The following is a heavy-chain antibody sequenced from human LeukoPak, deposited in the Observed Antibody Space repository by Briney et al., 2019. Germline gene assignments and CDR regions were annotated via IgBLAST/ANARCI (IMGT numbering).Heavy chain of an antibody. CDR3: AREQDIVVVTAATYFDY. J-gene: IGHJ4*02. D-gene: IGHD2-2*01. V-gene: IGHV4-61*02. CDR2: IYTSGST. Sequence: SQTLSLTCTVSGGSISSGSYYWSWVRQPAGKGLEWIGRIYTSGSTNYNPSLKSRVTISVDTSKNQFSLKLSSVTAADTAVYYCAREQDIVVVTAATYFDYWGQGTLVTVSS. CDR1: GGSISSGSYY.